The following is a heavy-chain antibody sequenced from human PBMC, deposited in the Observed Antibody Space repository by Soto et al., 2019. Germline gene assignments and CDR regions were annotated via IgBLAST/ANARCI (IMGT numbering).Heavy chain of an antibody. Sequence: QVQLVQSGAEVKKPGSSVKVSCKASGGTFSKYAISWVRQAPGQGLEWMGGIIPFFGTANYTPEFQDRVTITADESTSTVSMELSSLRSEDTAVYYCARTFTVTTCCYYYNMDVWGQGTTVIVSS. V-gene: IGHV1-69*12. D-gene: IGHD4-17*01. J-gene: IGHJ6*02. CDR3: ARTFTVTTCCYYYNMDV. CDR2: IIPFFGTA. CDR1: GGTFSKYA.